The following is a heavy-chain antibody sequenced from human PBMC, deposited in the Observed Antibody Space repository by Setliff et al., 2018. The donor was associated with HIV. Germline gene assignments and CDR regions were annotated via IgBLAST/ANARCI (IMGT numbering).Heavy chain of an antibody. D-gene: IGHD5-18*01. V-gene: IGHV3-49*04. CDR1: GFTFGEYA. J-gene: IGHJ6*03. Sequence: PGGSLRLSCTATGFTFGEYARSWVRQAPGKGLEWVSFIRSKDHGGTTEYAASVKGRFTISRDDSKSITYLQMNSLKTEDTAVFYCARLREYSYGLASHYYDHLDVWGEGTPVTVSS. CDR3: ARLREYSYGLASHYYDHLDV. CDR2: IRSKDHGGTT.